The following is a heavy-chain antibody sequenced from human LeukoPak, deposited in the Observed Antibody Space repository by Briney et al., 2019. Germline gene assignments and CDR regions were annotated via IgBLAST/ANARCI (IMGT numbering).Heavy chain of an antibody. J-gene: IGHJ4*02. CDR1: GFTFSSYS. D-gene: IGHD6-19*01. CDR3: ARPGIAVAGEFFDY. CDR2: ISSSSSTE. Sequence: PGGSLRLSCAASGFTFSSYSINWVRQAPGKGLEWVSYISSSSSTEQYADAVKGRFTISRDNAKNALYLQMNSLREEDTAVYYCARPGIAVAGEFFDYWGQGTLVTVSS. V-gene: IGHV3-48*02.